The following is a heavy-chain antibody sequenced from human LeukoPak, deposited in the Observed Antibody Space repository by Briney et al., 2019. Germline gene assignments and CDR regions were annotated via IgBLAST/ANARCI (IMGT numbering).Heavy chain of an antibody. CDR3: AKDRSSSWTFDY. CDR2: ISFDGSIE. CDR1: GFTFSSYG. V-gene: IGHV3-30*18. J-gene: IGHJ4*02. Sequence: GRSLRLSCAASGFTFSSYGMHWVRQAPGKGXXXLELISFDGSIEYYADSVKGRFTISRDNSKNTLYLKMNSLRAEDTAVYYCAKDRSSSWTFDYWGQGTLVTVSS. D-gene: IGHD6-13*01.